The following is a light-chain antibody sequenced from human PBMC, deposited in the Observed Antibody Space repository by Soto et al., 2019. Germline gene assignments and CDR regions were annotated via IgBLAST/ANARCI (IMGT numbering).Light chain of an antibody. Sequence: DIQMTQSPSSLSASVGDRVTITCRASQSISIYLNWYQLKPGKAHNVLMYGASYLKSGVPARFSGRGSGTDFTLTINGLQPEDLASYYGQQSYSTSPITFGQGTRLAIK. J-gene: IGKJ5*01. CDR3: QQSYSTSPIT. V-gene: IGKV1-39*01. CDR2: GAS. CDR1: QSISIY.